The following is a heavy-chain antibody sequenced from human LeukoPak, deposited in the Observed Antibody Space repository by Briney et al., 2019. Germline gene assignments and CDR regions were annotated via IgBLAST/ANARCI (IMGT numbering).Heavy chain of an antibody. J-gene: IGHJ6*02. CDR3: ARPTAAAMYYYYGMDV. CDR2: ISGSGGST. D-gene: IGHD2-2*01. CDR1: GFTFSSYA. V-gene: IGHV3-23*01. Sequence: PGGSLRLSCAVSGFTFSSYAMSWVRQAPGKGLEWVSAISGSGGSTYYADSVKGRFTISRDNSKNTLYLQMNSLRAEDTAVYYCARPTAAAMYYYYGMDVWGQGTTVTVSS.